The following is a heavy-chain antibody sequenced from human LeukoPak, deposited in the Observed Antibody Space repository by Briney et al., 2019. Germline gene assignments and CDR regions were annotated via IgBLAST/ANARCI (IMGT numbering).Heavy chain of an antibody. D-gene: IGHD6-19*01. Sequence: SETLSLTCTVSGGSISSYYWSWIRQPPGRGLEWIGYIYYSGSTNYNPSLKSRVTISVDTSKNQFSLKLGSVTAADTAAYYCARGAVAGLDYWGQGTLVTVSS. CDR1: GGSISSYY. CDR2: IYYSGST. CDR3: ARGAVAGLDY. V-gene: IGHV4-59*01. J-gene: IGHJ4*02.